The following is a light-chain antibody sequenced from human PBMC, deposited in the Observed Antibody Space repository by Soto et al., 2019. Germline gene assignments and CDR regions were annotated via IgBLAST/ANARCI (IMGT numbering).Light chain of an antibody. CDR3: QQRSHWPPIT. J-gene: IGKJ5*01. CDR2: DAS. CDR1: QSISTY. V-gene: IGKV3-11*01. Sequence: EILLTQSPPTLSLSPGESATLSCWASQSISTYLGWYQQKPGQAPRLLIYDASNRATGIPARFSGSGSGTDFTLTISSLEPDDSVVYYCQQRSHWPPITFGQGTRLEI.